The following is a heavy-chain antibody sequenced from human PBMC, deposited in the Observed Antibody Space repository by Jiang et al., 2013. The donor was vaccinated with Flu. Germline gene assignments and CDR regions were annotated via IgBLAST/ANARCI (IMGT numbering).Heavy chain of an antibody. J-gene: IGHJ6*04. CDR1: GFSLSTSGMC. Sequence: KPTQTLTLTCTFSGFSLSTSGMCVSWIRQPPGKALEWLARIDWDDDKYYSTSLKTRLTISKDTSKNQVVLTMTNMDPVDTATYYCARLNSLSGYYTQGYYYYGMDVWGKGTTVTVSS. V-gene: IGHV2-70*11. CDR2: IDWDDDK. CDR3: ARLNSLSGYYTQGYYYYGMDV. D-gene: IGHD3-3*01.